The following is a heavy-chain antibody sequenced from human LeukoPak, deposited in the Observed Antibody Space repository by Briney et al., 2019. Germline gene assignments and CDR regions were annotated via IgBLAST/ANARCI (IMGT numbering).Heavy chain of an antibody. CDR2: ISYDGSTT. D-gene: IGHD4-17*01. J-gene: IGHJ4*02. CDR3: AKGGASVTRYVDY. Sequence: GGSLRLSCAASGFTFSRNAMHWVRQTPGKGLEWVAVISYDGSTTYYSDSVKGRFTISRDNSKSTLYLQMNSLRAEDTAVYYCAKGGASVTRYVDYWGQGTLVTVSS. V-gene: IGHV3-30*04. CDR1: GFTFSRNA.